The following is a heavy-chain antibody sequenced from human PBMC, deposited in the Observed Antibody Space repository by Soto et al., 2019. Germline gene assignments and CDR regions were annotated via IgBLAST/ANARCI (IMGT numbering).Heavy chain of an antibody. CDR3: ASGYYDSSGYSIDY. CDR1: GFDFSTYA. CDR2: IGEGGVSR. D-gene: IGHD3-22*01. V-gene: IGHV3-23*01. Sequence: EVRLLESGGGLVQPGGSLRLSCVASGFDFSTYAMSWVRQAPGKGLEWVSVIGEGGVSRVYADAVKGRFTISRDNSKNTLYLQMTSLRVDDTAMYYCASGYYDSSGYSIDYWGQGTQVTVSS. J-gene: IGHJ4*02.